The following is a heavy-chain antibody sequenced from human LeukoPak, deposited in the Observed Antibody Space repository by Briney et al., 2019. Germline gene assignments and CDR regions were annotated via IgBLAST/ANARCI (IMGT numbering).Heavy chain of an antibody. J-gene: IGHJ5*02. Sequence: SETLSLTCAVYGGSFSGYYWSWIRQPPGKGLEWIGEINHSGSTSYNPSLKSRVTISVDTSKNQFSLKLSSVTAADTAVYYCARGLGRSSGWYRWKNWFDPWGQGTLVTVSS. V-gene: IGHV4-34*01. CDR1: GGSFSGYY. CDR2: INHSGST. D-gene: IGHD6-19*01. CDR3: ARGLGRSSGWYRWKNWFDP.